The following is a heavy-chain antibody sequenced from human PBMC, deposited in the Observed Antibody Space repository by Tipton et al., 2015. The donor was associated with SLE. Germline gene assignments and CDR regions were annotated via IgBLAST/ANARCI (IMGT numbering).Heavy chain of an antibody. CDR2: VDSGGST. CDR1: GASITRSTYY. D-gene: IGHD5-24*01. V-gene: IGHV4-39*01. CDR3: AGKRGYKHLFDY. Sequence: TLSLTCTVSGASITRSTYYWAWIRQPPGKGLEWIGSVDSGGSTYSNPSLRTRVSIFIDTSKKQVFLKLSSVTAADTAVYYCAGKRGYKHLFDYWGQGTLVTVSS. J-gene: IGHJ4*02.